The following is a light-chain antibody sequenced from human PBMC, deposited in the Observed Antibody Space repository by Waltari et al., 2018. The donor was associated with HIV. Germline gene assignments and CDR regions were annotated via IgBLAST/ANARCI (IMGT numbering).Light chain of an antibody. Sequence: SYELTQPPSVSVSPGQTARITCSGDALPKQYAYWYHQKPGQAPVLGIYKDTERPSGIPERFSGSSSGTTVTLTISGVQAEDEADYYCAAWDESLNAWVFGGGTRLTVL. CDR1: ALPKQY. V-gene: IGLV3-25*03. CDR2: KDT. J-gene: IGLJ3*02. CDR3: AAWDESLNAWV.